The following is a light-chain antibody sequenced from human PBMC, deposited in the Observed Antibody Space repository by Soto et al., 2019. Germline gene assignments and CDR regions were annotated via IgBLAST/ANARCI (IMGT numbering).Light chain of an antibody. Sequence: EIVLTQSPATLSLSPGERATLSCRASESLYTYLAWFQQKPGQAPRLLIYDTSSRATGVPARFSGSGAGTDYTLTISGLEPEDFAIYYCQEYGNWPRRTFGPGTKVEI. CDR1: ESLYTY. CDR2: DTS. CDR3: QEYGNWPRRT. J-gene: IGKJ3*01. V-gene: IGKV3-11*01.